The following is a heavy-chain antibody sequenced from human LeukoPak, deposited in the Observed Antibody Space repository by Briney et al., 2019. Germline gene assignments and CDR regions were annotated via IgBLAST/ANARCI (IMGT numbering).Heavy chain of an antibody. CDR2: INPSGGST. CDR3: ARAVRIANYYYYYMDV. CDR1: GYTFISYY. V-gene: IGHV1-46*01. J-gene: IGHJ6*03. Sequence: GASVKVSCKASGYTFISYYMHWVRQAPGQGLEWMGIINPSGGSTSYAQKFQGRVTMTRDTSTSTVYMELSSLRSEDTAVYYCARAVRIANYYYYYMDVWGKGTTVTVSS. D-gene: IGHD6-13*01.